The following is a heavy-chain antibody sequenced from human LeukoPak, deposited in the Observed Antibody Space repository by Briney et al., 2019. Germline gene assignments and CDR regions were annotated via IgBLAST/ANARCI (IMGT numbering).Heavy chain of an antibody. Sequence: SETLSLTCTVSGYSISSGYYWGWIRQPPGKGLEWIGSIYHSGRTYYNPSLKSRVTISVDTSKNQFSLKLSSVTAADTAVYYCARQAKGYDFWSGSTSDYYYYYMDVWGKGTTVTVSS. J-gene: IGHJ6*03. CDR2: IYHSGRT. D-gene: IGHD3-3*01. CDR1: GYSISSGYY. V-gene: IGHV4-38-2*02. CDR3: ARQAKGYDFWSGSTSDYYYYYMDV.